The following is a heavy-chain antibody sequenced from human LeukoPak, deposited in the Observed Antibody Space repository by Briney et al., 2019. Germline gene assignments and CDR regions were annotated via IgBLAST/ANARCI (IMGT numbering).Heavy chain of an antibody. V-gene: IGHV1-18*01. CDR3: ARGQSMYY. Sequence: ASVKVSCKASGYTFNNYFISWVRQAPGQGLEWVGWISPHSHTTHYAEKVQGRVTMTTDTSTTTVHMELRSLTSDDTAVYFCARGQSMYYWGQGTPVTVSS. D-gene: IGHD2-8*01. J-gene: IGHJ4*02. CDR1: GYTFNNYF. CDR2: ISPHSHTT.